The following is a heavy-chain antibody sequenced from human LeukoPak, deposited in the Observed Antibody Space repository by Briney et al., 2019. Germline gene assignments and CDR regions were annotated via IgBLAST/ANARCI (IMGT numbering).Heavy chain of an antibody. V-gene: IGHV1-2*02. CDR2: ISPTSGGT. J-gene: IGHJ6*03. CDR3: AREAYASGSFRTDYYYMDV. CDR1: GYSFTGYY. D-gene: IGHD3-10*01. Sequence: ASVKVSCKASGYSFTGYYMHWVRQAPGQGLEWMGWISPTSGGTNYAQKFQGRVTMTRDTSISTAYMELSRLRSDDTAVYYCAREAYASGSFRTDYYYMDVWGKGTTVTISS.